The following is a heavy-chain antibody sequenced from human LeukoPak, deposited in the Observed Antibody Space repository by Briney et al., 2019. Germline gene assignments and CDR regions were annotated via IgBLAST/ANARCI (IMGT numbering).Heavy chain of an antibody. CDR2: INIDGSNT. V-gene: IGHV3-74*01. Sequence: PGGSLRLSCAASGFTLSSYWMHWVRQAPGKGLVWVSHINIDGSNTRYADSVKGRFTISRDNAENTLYLQMNSLSVDDTAVYYCATSSTFDYWGQGTLVTVSS. J-gene: IGHJ4*02. D-gene: IGHD2-2*01. CDR1: GFTLSSYW. CDR3: ATSSTFDY.